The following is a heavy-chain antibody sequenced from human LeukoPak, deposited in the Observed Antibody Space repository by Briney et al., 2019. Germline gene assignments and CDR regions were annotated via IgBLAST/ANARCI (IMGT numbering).Heavy chain of an antibody. Sequence: SQTLSLTCTVSGGSISSGGYYWSWIRQHPGKGLEWIGYIYYSGSTYYNPSLKSRVTISVDTSKNQFSLKLSSVTAADTAVYYCARVVEDSSSWYGGWFDYRGQGTQVTVPS. CDR3: ARVVEDSSSWYGGWFDY. J-gene: IGHJ4*02. D-gene: IGHD6-13*01. V-gene: IGHV4-31*03. CDR2: IYYSGST. CDR1: GGSISSGGYY.